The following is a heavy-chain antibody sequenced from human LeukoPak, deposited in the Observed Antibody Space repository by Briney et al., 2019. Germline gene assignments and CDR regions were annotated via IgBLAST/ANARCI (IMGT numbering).Heavy chain of an antibody. V-gene: IGHV4-4*07. J-gene: IGHJ3*02. CDR1: GGSISSYY. D-gene: IGHD3-16*01. CDR2: IYTSGST. Sequence: PSETLSLTCTVSGGSISSYYWSWIRQPAGKGLEGMGRIYTSGSTNYNPSLKSRVTMSVDTSKNQFSLKLSSVTAADTAVYYCARGNDYVWGTNPAFDIWGQGTMVTVSS. CDR3: ARGNDYVWGTNPAFDI.